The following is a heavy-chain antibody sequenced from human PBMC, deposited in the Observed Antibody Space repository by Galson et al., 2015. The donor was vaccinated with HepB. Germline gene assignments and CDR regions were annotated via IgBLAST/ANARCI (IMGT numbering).Heavy chain of an antibody. CDR1: GFTFRDFG. D-gene: IGHD2/OR15-2a*01. Sequence: SLRLSCAASGFTFRDFGMHWVRQAPGKGLQWLAVIWYDGSHKYYADSVTGRFTISRDNSKNTLYLQMNSLRAEDTALYYCARSTFPDIGYWDQGTLVTVPS. J-gene: IGHJ4*02. V-gene: IGHV3-33*01. CDR2: IWYDGSHK. CDR3: ARSTFPDIGY.